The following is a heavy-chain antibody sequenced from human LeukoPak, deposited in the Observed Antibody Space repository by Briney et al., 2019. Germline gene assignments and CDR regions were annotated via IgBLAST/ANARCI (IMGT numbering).Heavy chain of an antibody. CDR2: IYHSGST. CDR1: GYSICSGYY. D-gene: IGHD3-3*01. J-gene: IGHJ6*03. CDR3: ARGVPILYYMDV. V-gene: IGHV4-38-2*02. Sequence: SETLSLTCTVSGYSICSGYYWGWIRQPPGKGLEWIGSIYHSGSTYYNPSLKSRVTISVDTSKNQFSLKLSSVTAADTAVYYCARGVPILYYMDVWGKGTTVTVSS.